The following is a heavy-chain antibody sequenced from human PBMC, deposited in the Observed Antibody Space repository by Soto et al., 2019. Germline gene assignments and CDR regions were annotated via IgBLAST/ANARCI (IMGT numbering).Heavy chain of an antibody. Sequence: GGSLRLSCAASGFSFSSYAMSWVRQAPGKGLEWVSAISGSGGSTYYADSVKGRFTISRDNSKNTLYLQMNSLRAEDTAVYYCAKDEGYCSGGSCYWFGTFDAFDIWGQGTMVTVSS. CDR1: GFSFSSYA. D-gene: IGHD2-15*01. CDR2: ISGSGGST. V-gene: IGHV3-23*01. J-gene: IGHJ3*02. CDR3: AKDEGYCSGGSCYWFGTFDAFDI.